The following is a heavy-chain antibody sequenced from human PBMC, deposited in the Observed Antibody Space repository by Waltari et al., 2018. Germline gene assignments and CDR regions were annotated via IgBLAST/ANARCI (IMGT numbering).Heavy chain of an antibody. CDR2: IDNGDGCGT. Sequence: EVQLVESGGGLVQPGGSLRLSCEASGFIFSTYWMHWVRQAPGKGLGWVSRIDNGDGCGTRYADSGKGRFTISRDNAKNTLYLQMNSLRDEDTGVYYCARDHYYSKDVWGTGTTVTVSS. CDR3: ARDHYYSKDV. V-gene: IGHV3-74*01. CDR1: GFIFSTYW. J-gene: IGHJ6*04.